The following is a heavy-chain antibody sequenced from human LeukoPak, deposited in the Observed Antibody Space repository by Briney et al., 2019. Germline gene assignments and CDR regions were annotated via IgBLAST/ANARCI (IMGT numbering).Heavy chain of an antibody. V-gene: IGHV3-21*01. Sequence: GGSLRLSCAASGFTFSSYSMNWVRQAPGKGLKWVSSISSSSDYIYYADSVMGRFTISRDNAKNSLYLQMNSLRVEDTAVYYCARVPESGYYYYYYMDVWGKGTTVTVSS. J-gene: IGHJ6*03. CDR3: ARVPESGYYYYYYMDV. D-gene: IGHD3-10*01. CDR1: GFTFSSYS. CDR2: ISSSSDYI.